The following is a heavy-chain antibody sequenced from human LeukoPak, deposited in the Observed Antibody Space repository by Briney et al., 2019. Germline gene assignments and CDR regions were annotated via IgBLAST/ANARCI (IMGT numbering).Heavy chain of an antibody. D-gene: IGHD5-18*01. Sequence: GASVKVSCKASGYTFTGYYMHWVRQAPGQGLEWMGWINPNSGGTNYAQKFQGRVTMTRDTSISTAYMELSRLRSDDTAVYYCARVPDGYSYGYVDYWGQGTLVTVSS. CDR2: INPNSGGT. V-gene: IGHV1-2*02. CDR1: GYTFTGYY. J-gene: IGHJ4*02. CDR3: ARVPDGYSYGYVDY.